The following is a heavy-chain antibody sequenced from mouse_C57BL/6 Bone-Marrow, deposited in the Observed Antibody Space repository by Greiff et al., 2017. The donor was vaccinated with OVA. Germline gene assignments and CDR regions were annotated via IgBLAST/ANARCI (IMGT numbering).Heavy chain of an antibody. CDR2: IYPGSGST. D-gene: IGHD1-1*01. CDR1: GYTFTSYW. J-gene: IGHJ4*01. Sequence: QVQLQQSGAELVKPGASVKMSCKASGYTFTSYWITWVKQRPGQGLEWIGDIYPGSGSTNYNEKFKSKATLTVDTSSSTAYMQLSSLTSEDSAVYYCARSYYGSRYYAMDYWGQGTSVTVSS. V-gene: IGHV1-55*01. CDR3: ARSYYGSRYYAMDY.